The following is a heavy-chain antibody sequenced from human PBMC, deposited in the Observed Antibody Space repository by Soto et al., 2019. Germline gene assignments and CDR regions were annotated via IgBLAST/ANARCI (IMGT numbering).Heavy chain of an antibody. V-gene: IGHV1-69*06. J-gene: IGHJ4*02. CDR2: IIPIFGTA. CDR3: VNPHSGSYPPFDY. Sequence: QVQLVQSGAEVKKPGSSVKVSCKASGGTFSSYAISWVRQAPGQGLEWMGGIIPIFGTANYAQKFQGRVTITADKSTSTAYMELSTLRSEDTAVYYCVNPHSGSYPPFDYWGQGTLVTVSS. CDR1: GGTFSSYA. D-gene: IGHD1-26*01.